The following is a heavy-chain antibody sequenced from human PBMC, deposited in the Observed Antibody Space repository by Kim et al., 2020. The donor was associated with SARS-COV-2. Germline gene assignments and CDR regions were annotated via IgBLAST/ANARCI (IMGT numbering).Heavy chain of an antibody. D-gene: IGHD1-20*01. V-gene: IGHV4-61*02. CDR3: ARGPVSRYNWFDP. Sequence: TPSLQSRVTISVDTSKNQFSLKLSSVTAADTAVYYCARGPVSRYNWFDPWGQGTLVTVSS. J-gene: IGHJ5*02.